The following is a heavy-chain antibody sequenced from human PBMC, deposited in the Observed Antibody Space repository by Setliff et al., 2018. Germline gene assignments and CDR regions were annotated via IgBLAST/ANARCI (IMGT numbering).Heavy chain of an antibody. D-gene: IGHD3-22*01. CDR3: AKVTLISDTSVNT. V-gene: IGHV3-30*02. J-gene: IGHJ5*02. CDR1: GYSFNSFD. Sequence: GGSLRLSCAASGYSFNSFDMHWVRQAPGKGLEWVAFIRYDGSDKYYADSVKGRFTISRDNSKNTLYLQMSSLRVEDTAVYHCAKVTLISDTSVNTWGQGTLVTVSS. CDR2: IRYDGSDK.